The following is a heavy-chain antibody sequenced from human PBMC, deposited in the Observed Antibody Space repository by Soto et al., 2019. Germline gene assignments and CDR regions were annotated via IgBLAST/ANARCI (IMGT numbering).Heavy chain of an antibody. CDR2: ISSSSSTI. CDR3: ARDLQAYDYLHPGAFDI. J-gene: IGHJ3*02. D-gene: IGHD3-16*01. V-gene: IGHV3-48*01. Sequence: GGSLRLSCAASGFTFSSYSMNWVRQAPGKGLEWVSYISSSSSTIYYADSVKGRFTISRDNAKNSLYLQMNSLRAEDTAVYYCARDLQAYDYLHPGAFDIWGQGTMVTVSS. CDR1: GFTFSSYS.